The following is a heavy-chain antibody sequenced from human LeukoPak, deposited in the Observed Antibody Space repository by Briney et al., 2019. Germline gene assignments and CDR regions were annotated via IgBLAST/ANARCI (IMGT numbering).Heavy chain of an antibody. CDR1: GFTFSSYS. Sequence: PGGSLRLSCAASGFTFSSYSMNWVRQAPGKGLEWVSSISSSSSYIYYADSVKARFTISRDNAKNSLYLQMNSLRAEDTAVYYCARVLWFGYHPSGANPQKNWFDPWGQGTLVTVSS. V-gene: IGHV3-21*01. CDR2: ISSSSSYI. J-gene: IGHJ5*02. D-gene: IGHD3-10*01. CDR3: ARVLWFGYHPSGANPQKNWFDP.